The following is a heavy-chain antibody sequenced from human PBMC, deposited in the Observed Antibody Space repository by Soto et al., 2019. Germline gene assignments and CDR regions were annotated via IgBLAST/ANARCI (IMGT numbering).Heavy chain of an antibody. V-gene: IGHV3-23*01. CDR1: GFTFSSYA. CDR2: ISGSGTST. CDR3: AKSLSGSVSFGDFNY. J-gene: IGHJ4*02. D-gene: IGHD1-1*01. Sequence: EVQLLESGGGLVQPGGSLRLSCAASGFTFSSYAMNWVRQAPGKGLEWVAEISGSGTSTYYAPSVKGRFTISSDSSKNTLYLQMYSLRAEDTAIYYCAKSLSGSVSFGDFNYWGQGALVTVSS.